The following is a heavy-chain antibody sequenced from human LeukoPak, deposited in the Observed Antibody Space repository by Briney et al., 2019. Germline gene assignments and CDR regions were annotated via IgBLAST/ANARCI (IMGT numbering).Heavy chain of an antibody. CDR3: ASLRSGDYEGFDY. Sequence: ASVRVSCKXSGYTFTSYYMHWVRQAPGQGLEWMGIINPSGGRTSYSQKFQGRVTMTRDTSTGTVYMELSSLRSKDTAVYYCASLRSGDYEGFDYWGQGTLVTVSS. J-gene: IGHJ4*02. V-gene: IGHV1-46*01. CDR1: GYTFTSYY. D-gene: IGHD2-21*02. CDR2: INPSGGRT.